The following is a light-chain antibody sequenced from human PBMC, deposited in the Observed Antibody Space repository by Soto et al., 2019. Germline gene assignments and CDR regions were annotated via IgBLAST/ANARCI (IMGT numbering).Light chain of an antibody. CDR3: HHYGTSPPYT. CDR1: QTVSSTD. CDR2: GAS. J-gene: IGKJ2*01. Sequence: EIVLTQSPGTLSLSPGERATVSCRASQTVSSTDLAWYQQKPGQAPRLLLYGASTSATGIPDKFSGSGSGTDFTLSISRLEPEDFAVYYWHHYGTSPPYTFGQRPKLDFK. V-gene: IGKV3-20*01.